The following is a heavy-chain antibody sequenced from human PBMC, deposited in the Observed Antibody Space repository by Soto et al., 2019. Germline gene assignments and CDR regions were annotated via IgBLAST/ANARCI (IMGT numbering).Heavy chain of an antibody. J-gene: IGHJ4*02. CDR3: ARRDTAMGMDFDY. CDR2: ISYDGSNK. Sequence: QVQLVESGGGVVQPGRSLRLSCAASGFTFSSYAMHWVRQAPGKGLEWVAVISYDGSNKYYADSVKGRFTISRDNSKNTLYLQMNSLRAEDTAVYYCARRDTAMGMDFDYCGQGTLVTVSS. CDR1: GFTFSSYA. D-gene: IGHD5-18*01. V-gene: IGHV3-30-3*01.